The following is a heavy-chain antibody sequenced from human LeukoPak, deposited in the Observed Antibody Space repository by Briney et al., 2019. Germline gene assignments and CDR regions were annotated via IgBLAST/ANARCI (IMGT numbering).Heavy chain of an antibody. CDR2: ISSSSSYT. J-gene: IGHJ5*02. D-gene: IGHD6-13*01. V-gene: IGHV3-11*06. CDR1: GFTFSDYY. Sequence: GGSLRLSCAACGFTFSDYYMSWIRQAPGKGLEWVSYISSSSSYTNYADSVKGRFTISRDNAKNSLYLQMNSLRAEDTAVYYCARDPGAAAGYNWFDPWGQGTPVTVSS. CDR3: ARDPGAAAGYNWFDP.